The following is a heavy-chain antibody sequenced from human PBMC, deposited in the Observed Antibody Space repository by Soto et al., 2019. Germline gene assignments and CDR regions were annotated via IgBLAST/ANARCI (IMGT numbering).Heavy chain of an antibody. V-gene: IGHV3-23*01. Sequence: EVQLLESGGGLVQPGGSLRLSCAASGFTVSSYAMNWVRQAPGKGLEWVSTISGRGGGTYYADSVKGRFTISSDQSKNTLYLQMNSLRAEDTAVYYCAKVGWDTMTTVTRGYFQHWGQGTLVIVSS. CDR1: GFTVSSYA. CDR2: ISGRGGGT. CDR3: AKVGWDTMTTVTRGYFQH. D-gene: IGHD4-17*01. J-gene: IGHJ1*01.